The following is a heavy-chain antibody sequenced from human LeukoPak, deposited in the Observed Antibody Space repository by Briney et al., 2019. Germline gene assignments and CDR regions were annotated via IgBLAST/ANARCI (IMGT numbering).Heavy chain of an antibody. Sequence: GRPLRSSAAASGSPFSNYPMHWVRQAPGKGLGGLAVISYDGNNKYYADSVKGPLTISRDESTNSLYMQMISARDEATSVYYCARVHRWSQYAFDFEGRG. CDR1: GSPFSNYP. D-gene: IGHD4-23*01. CDR2: ISYDGNNK. J-gene: IGHJ4*02. V-gene: IGHV3-30-3*01. CDR3: ARVHRWSQYAFDF.